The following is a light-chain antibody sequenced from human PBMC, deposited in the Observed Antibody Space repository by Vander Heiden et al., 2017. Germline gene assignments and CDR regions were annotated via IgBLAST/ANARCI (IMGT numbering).Light chain of an antibody. CDR2: DVS. CDR3: SSYTSSSTLVV. CDR1: SSDVGRYNY. V-gene: IGLV2-14*03. J-gene: IGLJ2*01. Sequence: QSALTQPASVSGSPGQSITISCTGTSSDVGRYNYVSWYQHHPGKAPKLMIYDVSNRPSGVSNRFSGSKSGNTASLTISGLQAEDEADYYCSSYTSSSTLVVFGGGTKLT.